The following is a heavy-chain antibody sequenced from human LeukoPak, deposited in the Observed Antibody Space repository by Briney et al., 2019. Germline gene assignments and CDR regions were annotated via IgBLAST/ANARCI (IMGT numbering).Heavy chain of an antibody. CDR2: FDPEDGET. CDR3: ATALSSGWLFDY. J-gene: IGHJ4*02. Sequence: ASVKVSCKVSGYTLTELSMHWVRQAPGKGLEWMGGFDPEDGETIYAQKFQGRVTMTEDTSTDTAYMELSSLRSEDTAVYYCATALSSGWLFDYWGQGTLVTVSS. V-gene: IGHV1-24*01. CDR1: GYTLTELS. D-gene: IGHD6-19*01.